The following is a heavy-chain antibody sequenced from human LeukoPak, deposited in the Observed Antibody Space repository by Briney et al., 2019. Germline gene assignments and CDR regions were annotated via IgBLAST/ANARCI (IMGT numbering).Heavy chain of an antibody. CDR1: GYTFTSYD. J-gene: IGHJ6*03. Sequence: ASVKVSCKASGYTFTSYDINWVRQATGQGLEWMGWMNPNSGNTGYAQKFQGRVTITRNTSISTAYMELSSLRSEDTAVYYCARADRGYCSSTSCYAEYYYYYYMDVWGKGTTVTVSS. CDR3: ARADRGYCSSTSCYAEYYYYYYMDV. V-gene: IGHV1-8*03. CDR2: MNPNSGNT. D-gene: IGHD2-2*01.